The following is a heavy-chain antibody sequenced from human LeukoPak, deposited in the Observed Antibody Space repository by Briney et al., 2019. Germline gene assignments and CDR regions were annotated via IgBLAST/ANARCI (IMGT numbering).Heavy chain of an antibody. J-gene: IGHJ6*03. CDR1: GGSISSYY. V-gene: IGHV4-4*07. CDR2: MYTSGST. CDR3: ARKTLSYCSGGSCYSSYYYYYYYMDV. D-gene: IGHD2-15*01. Sequence: SETLSLTCTVSGGSISSYYWSWIRQPAGKGLEWIGRMYTSGSTNYNPSLKSRVTMSLDTSKNQFSLKLSSVTAADTAVYYCARKTLSYCSGGSCYSSYYYYYYYMDVWGKGTTVTVSS.